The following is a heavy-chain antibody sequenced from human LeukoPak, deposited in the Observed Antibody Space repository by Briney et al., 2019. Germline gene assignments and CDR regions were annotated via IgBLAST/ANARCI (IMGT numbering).Heavy chain of an antibody. J-gene: IGHJ4*02. D-gene: IGHD3-22*01. CDR3: AREKYYYDSSGYYQTRMFDY. CDR2: INPNSGGT. Sequence: ASVTVSCTASGYTFTGYYMHWVRQAPGQGLEWMGWINPNSGGTNYAQKFQGWVTMTRDTSISTAYMELSRLRSDDTAVYYCAREKYYYDSSGYYQTRMFDYWGQGTLVTVSS. CDR1: GYTFTGYY. V-gene: IGHV1-2*04.